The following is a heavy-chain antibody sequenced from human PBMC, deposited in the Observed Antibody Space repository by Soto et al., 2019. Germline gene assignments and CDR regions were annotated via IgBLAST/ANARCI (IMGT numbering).Heavy chain of an antibody. J-gene: IGHJ4*02. CDR3: AKEAKDRVYLALVATTIFDY. Sequence: EVQLLESGGGLVQPGGSLRLSCAASGFTFSDYAMSWVRQAPGKGLEWVSAISGSGGSPYYADTVKGRFSISRDNTKNTLYLQMNSRRAEDTAVYYSAKEAKDRVYLALVATTIFDYWGRGTLVTVSS. CDR1: GFTFSDYA. D-gene: IGHD5-12*01. CDR2: ISGSGGSP. V-gene: IGHV3-23*01.